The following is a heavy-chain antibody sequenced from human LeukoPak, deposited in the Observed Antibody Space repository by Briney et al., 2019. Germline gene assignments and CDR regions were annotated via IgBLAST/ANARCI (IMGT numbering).Heavy chain of an antibody. CDR3: ATYRQVLLPFEA. CDR2: ISDSGGST. CDR1: GFTFSSHA. V-gene: IGHV3-23*01. J-gene: IGHJ5*02. D-gene: IGHD2-8*02. Sequence: GGSLRLSCAASGFTFSSHAMSWVRQAPRKGLEWVSAISDSGGSTYYADSVRGRFTISRDNSKNTLSLQMNSLRAEDTAIYYCATYRQVLLPFEAWGQGTLVTVSS.